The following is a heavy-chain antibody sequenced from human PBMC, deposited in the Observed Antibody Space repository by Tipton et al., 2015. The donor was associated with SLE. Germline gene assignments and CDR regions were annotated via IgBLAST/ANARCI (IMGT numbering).Heavy chain of an antibody. CDR3: VRQARAARLEY. CDR1: GGSINNYY. J-gene: IGHJ4*02. CDR2: IYYTGGT. Sequence: TLSLTCTVSGGSINNYYWSWIRQPPGKGLEWIGFIYYTGGTTTNYNPSLESRVTISVGTSKKQFSLKLTSVTAADTAVYYCVRQARAARLEYWDQGTLVTVSS. V-gene: IGHV4-59*08. D-gene: IGHD6-6*01.